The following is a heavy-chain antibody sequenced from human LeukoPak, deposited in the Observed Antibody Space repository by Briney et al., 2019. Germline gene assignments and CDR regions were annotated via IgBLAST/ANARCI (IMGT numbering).Heavy chain of an antibody. J-gene: IGHJ4*02. CDR2: ISAYNGNT. Sequence: GASVKVSCKASGYTFTSYGISWVRQAPGQGLEWMGWISAYNGNTNYAQKLQGRVTMTTDTSTSTAYMELRSLRSDDTAVYYCSRSDPYYDFWSGYYFVVRAHYFDYWGQGTLVTVSS. CDR3: SRSDPYYDFWSGYYFVVRAHYFDY. D-gene: IGHD3-3*01. V-gene: IGHV1-18*01. CDR1: GYTFTSYG.